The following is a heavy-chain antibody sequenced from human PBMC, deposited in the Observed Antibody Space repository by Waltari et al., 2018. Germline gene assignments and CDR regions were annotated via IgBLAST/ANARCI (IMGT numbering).Heavy chain of an antibody. V-gene: IGHV4-34*01. CDR2: IHHSGST. D-gene: IGHD6-13*01. CDR3: ARVKGNSSSGYYYYDYMDV. J-gene: IGHJ6*03. CDR1: GGSFSGYY. Sequence: QVQLQQWGAGLLKPSETLSLTCAVYGGSFSGYYWSWIRPPPGKGLEWIGEIHHSGSTNYNHALKSRVTRTVDTSKNKCCLKLSAGTAADAAVYYCARVKGNSSSGYYYYDYMDVWGKGTTVTVSS.